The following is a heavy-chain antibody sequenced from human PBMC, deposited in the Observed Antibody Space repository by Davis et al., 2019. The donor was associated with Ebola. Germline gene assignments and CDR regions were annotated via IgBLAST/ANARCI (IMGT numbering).Heavy chain of an antibody. CDR3: ASESGSFFANYFDY. D-gene: IGHD1-26*01. V-gene: IGHV3-23*01. Sequence: GESLKISCAASTFTFSSYAMSWVRQAPGKGLERVSAISGSGGSTYYADSVKGRFTISRDNSKNTLYLQMNSLRAEDTAVYYCASESGSFFANYFDYWGQGTLVTVSS. CDR1: TFTFSSYA. CDR2: ISGSGGST. J-gene: IGHJ4*02.